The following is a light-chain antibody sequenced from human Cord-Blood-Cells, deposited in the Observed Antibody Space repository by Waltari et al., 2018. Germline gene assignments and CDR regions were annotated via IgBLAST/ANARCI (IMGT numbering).Light chain of an antibody. CDR3: QQYYSTPWT. J-gene: IGKJ1*01. CDR1: QSVLYSSNNKNY. Sequence: DIVMTQSPDSLALSLGERATLHGKSSQSVLYSSNNKNYLAWYQQKPGQPPKLLIYWASTRESGVPDRFSGSGSGTDLTLTISSLQAEDVAVYYCQQYYSTPWTFGQGTKVEI. V-gene: IGKV4-1*01. CDR2: WAS.